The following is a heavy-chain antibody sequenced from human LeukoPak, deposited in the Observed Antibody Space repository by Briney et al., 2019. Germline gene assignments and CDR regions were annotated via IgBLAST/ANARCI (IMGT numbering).Heavy chain of an antibody. CDR2: IWYDGSNK. CDR3: VTIWGYCSGGSCRAPFDY. J-gene: IGHJ4*02. CDR1: GFTFSSYG. D-gene: IGHD2-15*01. Sequence: GRSLRLSCAASGFTFSSYGMHWVRQAPGKGLEWVAVIWYDGSNKYYADSVKGRFTISRDNSKNTLYLQMNSLRAEDTAVYYCVTIWGYCSGGSCRAPFDYWGQGTLVTVSS. V-gene: IGHV3-33*01.